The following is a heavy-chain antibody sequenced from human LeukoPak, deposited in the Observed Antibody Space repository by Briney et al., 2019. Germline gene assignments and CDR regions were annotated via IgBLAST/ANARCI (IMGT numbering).Heavy chain of an antibody. CDR1: GFSVSGNY. V-gene: IGHV3-23*01. Sequence: GGSLRLSCAVSGFSVSGNYMSWVRQAPGKGLEWVSTISGTGGTTYYADSVKGRFTISRDNSKNTLFLQFNSLRADDTAVYYCAKGRGTTVTAAANYWGQGTLVTVSS. CDR2: ISGTGGTT. CDR3: AKGRGTTVTAAANY. D-gene: IGHD4-17*01. J-gene: IGHJ4*02.